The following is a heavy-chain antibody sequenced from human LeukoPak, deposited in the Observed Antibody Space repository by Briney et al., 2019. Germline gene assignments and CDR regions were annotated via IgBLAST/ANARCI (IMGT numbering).Heavy chain of an antibody. CDR2: ISGSGGST. D-gene: IGHD2-2*01. J-gene: IGHJ3*02. V-gene: IGHV3-23*01. CDR1: GFTFSSYA. CDR3: VRDLAPYCSSTSCYGAFDI. Sequence: PGGSLRLSCAASGFTFSSYAMSWVRQAPGKGLEWVSAISGSGGSTYYADSVKGRFTIPRDNAKNSLYLQMNSLRAEDTAVYYCVRDLAPYCSSTSCYGAFDIWGQGTMVTVSS.